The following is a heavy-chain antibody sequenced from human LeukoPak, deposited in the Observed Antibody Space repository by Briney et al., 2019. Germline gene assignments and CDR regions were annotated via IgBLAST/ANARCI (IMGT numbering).Heavy chain of an antibody. V-gene: IGHV3-48*01. CDR1: GFTFSSYT. D-gene: IGHD3-22*01. CDR2: IRIPTGAS. Sequence: GGSLRLSCAASGFTFSSYTMNWVRQAPGKGLEWLSYIRIPTGASYYADSVKGRFTISRDNAKNSLYLQMNNLRAEDTAVYYCVRGKLVYYYDNSGYFDSWGQGTLVTVSS. J-gene: IGHJ4*02. CDR3: VRGKLVYYYDNSGYFDS.